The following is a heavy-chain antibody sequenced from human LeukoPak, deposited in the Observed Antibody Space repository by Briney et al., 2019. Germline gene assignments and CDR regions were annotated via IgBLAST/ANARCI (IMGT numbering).Heavy chain of an antibody. CDR1: GFTFSSYW. D-gene: IGHD4-23*01. J-gene: IGHJ4*02. Sequence: SGGSLRLSCAASGFTFSSYWMHWVRHAPGKGLVWVSHINSDGSSTSYADSVKGRFTISRDNTKNTLYLQMNSLRAEDTAVYYCTPVYGGNLPFDYWGQGTLVTVSS. CDR3: TPVYGGNLPFDY. V-gene: IGHV3-74*01. CDR2: INSDGSST.